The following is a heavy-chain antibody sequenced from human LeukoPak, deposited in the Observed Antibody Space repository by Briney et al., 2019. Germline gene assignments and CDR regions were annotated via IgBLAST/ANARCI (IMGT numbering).Heavy chain of an antibody. V-gene: IGHV3-20*04. CDR2: INWNGGST. J-gene: IGHJ4*02. CDR3: ARVSTATLDY. Sequence: AGGSLRLSCAASGFTFDDYDMSWVRQAPGKGLEWVSDINWNGGSTGYADSVKGRFTISRDNAKNSLYLQMNSLRDEDTAVYYCARVSTATLDYWGQGTLVTVSS. D-gene: IGHD1-26*01. CDR1: GFTFDDYD.